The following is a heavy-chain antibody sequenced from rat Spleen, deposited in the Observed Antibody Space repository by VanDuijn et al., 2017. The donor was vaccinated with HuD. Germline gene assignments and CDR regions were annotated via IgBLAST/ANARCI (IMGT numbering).Heavy chain of an antibody. CDR2: ISTSGSRT. J-gene: IGHJ2*01. CDR1: GFTFTNYY. V-gene: IGHV5-25*01. D-gene: IGHD1-7*01. CDR3: ARGDDYNYFDY. Sequence: EVQLVESGGGLVQPGRSLELSCAASGFTFTNYYMAWVRQAPKKGLEWVATISTSGSRTYYSDSVKGRFTLSRDNAKSSLYLQMNSLMSEDTATYYCARGDDYNYFDYWGQGVMVTVSS.